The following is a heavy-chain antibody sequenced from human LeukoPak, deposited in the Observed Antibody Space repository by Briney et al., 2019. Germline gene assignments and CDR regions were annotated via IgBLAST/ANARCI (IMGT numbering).Heavy chain of an antibody. Sequence: SETLSLTCTVSGGSISSYYWGWIRQPPGKGLEWIGEINHSGSTNYNPSLKSRVTISVDTSKNQFSLKLSSVTAADTAVYYCARVRRYYMDVWGKGTTVTVSS. CDR2: INHSGST. D-gene: IGHD3-16*01. CDR1: GGSISSYY. V-gene: IGHV4-34*01. CDR3: ARVRRYYMDV. J-gene: IGHJ6*03.